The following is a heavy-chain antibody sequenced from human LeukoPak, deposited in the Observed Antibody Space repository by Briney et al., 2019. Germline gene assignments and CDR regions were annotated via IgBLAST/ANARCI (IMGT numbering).Heavy chain of an antibody. D-gene: IGHD3-3*01. J-gene: IGHJ4*02. CDR3: WGLLRLYY. CDR2: ISSSGSTI. V-gene: IGHV3-48*03. CDR1: GYTFSSYE. Sequence: GGSLRLSCAASGYTFSSYEMNWVRQAPGKGLEWVSYISSSGSTIYYADSVKGRFTISRDNAKNSLYLQMNSLRAEDTAVYYCWGLLRLYYWGQGTLVTVSS.